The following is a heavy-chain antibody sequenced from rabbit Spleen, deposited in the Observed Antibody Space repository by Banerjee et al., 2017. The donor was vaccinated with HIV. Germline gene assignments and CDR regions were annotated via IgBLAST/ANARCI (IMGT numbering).Heavy chain of an antibody. V-gene: IGHV1S40*01. CDR3: ARDTGSSFSSYGMDL. CDR1: GFFFSRSDY. J-gene: IGHJ6*01. CDR2: IAGSSSGFT. D-gene: IGHD8-1*01. Sequence: QSLVESGGGLVQSGGSLALTCNAYGFFFSRSDYISWVRQAPGKGLEWISCIAGSSSGFTYSATWAKGRFTISKPSSTTVTLQMTSLTVADTATYFCARDTGSSFSSYGMDLWGPGTLVTVS.